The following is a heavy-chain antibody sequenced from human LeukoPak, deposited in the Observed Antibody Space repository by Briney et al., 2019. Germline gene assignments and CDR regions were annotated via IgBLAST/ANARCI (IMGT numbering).Heavy chain of an antibody. CDR2: ISYDGYDK. Sequence: PGGSLRLSCSASGFTFNDYAMYWVRQTPGKGLEWVALISYDGYDKSYADSVRGRFTISRDNSNNTLYLQMDSLRSEDTAVYYCARDFFPIVDSTWYEIGYWGQGTLVTVSS. V-gene: IGHV3-30-3*01. D-gene: IGHD6-13*01. CDR3: ARDFFPIVDSTWYEIGY. CDR1: GFTFNDYA. J-gene: IGHJ4*02.